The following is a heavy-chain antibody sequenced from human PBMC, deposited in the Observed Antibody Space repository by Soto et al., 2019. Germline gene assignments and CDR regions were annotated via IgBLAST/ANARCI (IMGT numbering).Heavy chain of an antibody. CDR2: ISSYGGST. Sequence: GSLRLSCAASGFTFSSYAIHWVRQAPGKGLEYVSAISSYGGSTYYANSVKGRFTISRDNSKNTLYLQMGSLRAEDMAVYYCARDPDSSGYYYFEYWGQGT. CDR3: ARDPDSSGYYYFEY. J-gene: IGHJ4*02. V-gene: IGHV3-64*01. D-gene: IGHD3-22*01. CDR1: GFTFSSYA.